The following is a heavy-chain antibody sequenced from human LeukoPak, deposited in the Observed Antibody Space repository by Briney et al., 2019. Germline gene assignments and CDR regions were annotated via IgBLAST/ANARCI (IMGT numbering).Heavy chain of an antibody. D-gene: IGHD6-13*01. CDR1: GFTFSNAW. CDR2: IKSKTDGGTT. J-gene: IGHJ4*02. CDR3: TTYWYSSRWLLFDY. Sequence: PGGSLRLSCAASGFTFSNAWMSWVRQAPGKGLEWVGRIKSKTDGGTTGYAAPVKGRFTISRDDSKNTLYLQMNSLKTEDTAVYYCTTYWYSSRWLLFDYWGQGTLVTVSS. V-gene: IGHV3-15*01.